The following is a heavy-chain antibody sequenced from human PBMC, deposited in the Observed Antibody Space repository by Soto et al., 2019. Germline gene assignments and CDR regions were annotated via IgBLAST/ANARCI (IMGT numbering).Heavy chain of an antibody. J-gene: IGHJ4*02. V-gene: IGHV1-3*01. CDR1: GYTFTSYA. D-gene: IGHD2-15*01. CDR2: INAGNGNT. Sequence: GASVKVSCKASGYTFTSYAMHWVRQAPGQRLEWMGLINAGNGNTKYSQKFQGRVTITRDTSASTAYMELSSLRSEHTAVYYCARGDFFGSRYSDPDSSSQGTLVAVSS. CDR3: ARGDFFGSRYSDPDS.